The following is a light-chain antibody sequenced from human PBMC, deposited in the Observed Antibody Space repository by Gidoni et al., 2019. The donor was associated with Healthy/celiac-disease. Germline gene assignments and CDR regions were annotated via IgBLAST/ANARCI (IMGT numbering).Light chain of an antibody. CDR3: QSYDSSLTRGV. CDR1: SSNIGAGYD. V-gene: IGLV1-40*01. J-gene: IGLJ2*01. Sequence: QSVLPQPPSVSVAPGQRVTISCTGSSSNIGAGYDVHWYQQLPGTAPKLLIYGNSNRPSGVPDRFSGSKSGTSAALAITGLQAEDEADYYGQSYDSSLTRGVFGGGTKLTVL. CDR2: GNS.